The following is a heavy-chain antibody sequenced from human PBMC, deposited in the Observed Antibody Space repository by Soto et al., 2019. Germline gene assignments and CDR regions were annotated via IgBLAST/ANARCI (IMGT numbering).Heavy chain of an antibody. J-gene: IGHJ6*01. D-gene: IGHD2-15*01. Sequence: SVKVCFKASGGPFSSYAISLVRQAPGQGLEWMGGIIPIFGTSNYAQKFQGRVTITADESTSTAYMELSSLRSEDTAVYYCARDPERDMGRPPLIGGMDVWGQGTTVTVSS. CDR2: IIPIFGTS. V-gene: IGHV1-69*13. CDR1: GGPFSSYA. CDR3: ARDPERDMGRPPLIGGMDV.